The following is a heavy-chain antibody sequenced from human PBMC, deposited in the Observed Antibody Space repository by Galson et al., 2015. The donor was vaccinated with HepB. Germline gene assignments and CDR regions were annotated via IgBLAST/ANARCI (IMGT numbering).Heavy chain of an antibody. CDR3: ARGADTAMGAGDS. CDR2: INPSGGMT. V-gene: IGHV1-46*01. J-gene: IGHJ4*02. D-gene: IGHD5-18*01. Sequence: SVKVSCKASGYTFTHYSIHWVRQAPGQGLEWMGIINPSGGMTSYPQRFQGRDAITRDPSTSTDYMDLSNLKSDDTAVYYCARGADTAMGAGDSWGQGTLVTVSS. CDR1: GYTFTHYS.